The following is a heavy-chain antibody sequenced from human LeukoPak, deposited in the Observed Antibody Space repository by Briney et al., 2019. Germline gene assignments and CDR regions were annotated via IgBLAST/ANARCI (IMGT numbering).Heavy chain of an antibody. J-gene: IGHJ4*02. D-gene: IGHD2-2*01. V-gene: IGHV3-30*03. CDR1: GFTFSSYS. CDR2: ISYDGSNK. Sequence: PGGSLRLSCAASGFTFSSYSMNWVRQAPGKGLEWVAVISYDGSNKYYADSVKGRFTISRDNSKNTLYLQMNSLRAEDTAVYYCARDRDIVVVPAAMGYWGQGTLVTASS. CDR3: ARDRDIVVVPAAMGY.